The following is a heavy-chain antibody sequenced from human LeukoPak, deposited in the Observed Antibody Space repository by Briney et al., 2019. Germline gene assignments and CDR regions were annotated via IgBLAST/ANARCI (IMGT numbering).Heavy chain of an antibody. CDR2: ISSSSSYI. CDR1: GFTFSSYS. V-gene: IGHV3-21*01. CDR3: ARIRLGYCSGGSCHSKYYYYGMDV. J-gene: IGHJ6*04. Sequence: PGGSLRLSCAASGFTFSSYSMNWVRQAPGKGLEWVSSISSSSSYIYYADSVKGRFTISRDNAKNSLYLQMNSLRAEDTAVYYCARIRLGYCSGGSCHSKYYYYGMDVWGKGTTVTVSS. D-gene: IGHD2-15*01.